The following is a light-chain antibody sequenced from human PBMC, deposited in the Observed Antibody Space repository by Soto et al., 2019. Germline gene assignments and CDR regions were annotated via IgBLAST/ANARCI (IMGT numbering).Light chain of an antibody. CDR3: QQSYSIPLT. J-gene: IGKJ4*01. CDR2: SAS. V-gene: IGKV1-39*01. Sequence: DIQMTQSPSSLSASVGDRVTITCRASQGISTYLNWYQQKPGKAPKLVIYSASTLQSGVPSRFSGSGSATDFTLTISSLQPADFATYYCQQSYSIPLTFGGGTKVEI. CDR1: QGISTY.